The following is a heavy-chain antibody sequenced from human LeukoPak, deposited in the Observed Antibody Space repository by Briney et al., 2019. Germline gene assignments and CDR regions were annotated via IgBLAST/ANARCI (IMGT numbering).Heavy chain of an antibody. CDR2: IIPILGIA. CDR1: GGTFSSYA. Sequence: SVKVSCKASGGTFSSYAISWVRQAPGQGLEWMGRIIPILGIANYAQKFQGRVTITADKSTSTAYMELSSLRSEDTAVYYCARLAHKAAFDIWGQGTMVTVSS. J-gene: IGHJ3*02. CDR3: ARLAHKAAFDI. V-gene: IGHV1-69*04. D-gene: IGHD3-3*02.